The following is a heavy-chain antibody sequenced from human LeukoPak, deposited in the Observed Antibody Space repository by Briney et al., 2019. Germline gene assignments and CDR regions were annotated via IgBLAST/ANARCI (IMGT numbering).Heavy chain of an antibody. D-gene: IGHD2-2*01. J-gene: IGHJ4*02. V-gene: IGHV7-4-1*02. CDR3: ARDRFPRGYCSSTSCYYSFDY. CDR1: GYTFTSYA. Sequence: ASVKVSCKSSGYTFTSYAMNWVRQAPGQGLEWMGWINTNTGNPTFAQGFTGRFVFSLDTSVNTAYLQISSLKAEDTAVYYCARDRFPRGYCSSTSCYYSFDYWGQGTLVTVSS. CDR2: INTNTGNP.